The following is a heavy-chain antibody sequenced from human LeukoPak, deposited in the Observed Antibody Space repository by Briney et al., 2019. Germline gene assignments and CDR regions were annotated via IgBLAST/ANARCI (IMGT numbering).Heavy chain of an antibody. J-gene: IGHJ4*02. CDR1: GYSFTSYW. Sequence: GESLKISCKGSGYSFTSYWIGWVRQMPGKGLEWMGIIYPGDSDTRYSPSFQGQVTISADKSISTAYLQWSSLKASDTAMYYCARSASDILTGYYNVYWGQGTLVTVSS. CDR2: IYPGDSDT. D-gene: IGHD3-9*01. V-gene: IGHV5-51*01. CDR3: ARSASDILTGYYNVY.